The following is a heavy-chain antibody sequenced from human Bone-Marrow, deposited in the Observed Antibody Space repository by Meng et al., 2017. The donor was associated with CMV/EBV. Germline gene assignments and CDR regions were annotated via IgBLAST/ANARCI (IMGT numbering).Heavy chain of an antibody. CDR3: TRDAGSYSGNTGGFDY. J-gene: IGHJ4*02. CDR1: GFTFSSYS. CDR2: ISSTGTYI. Sequence: GESLKISCAASGFTFSSYSMQWVRQAPGKGLEWVSSISSTGTYIYYADSVKGRLTVSRDNARNSLYLQMNSLRAEDTAVYYCTRDAGSYSGNTGGFDYWGQGALVTVSS. D-gene: IGHD1-26*01. V-gene: IGHV3-21*01.